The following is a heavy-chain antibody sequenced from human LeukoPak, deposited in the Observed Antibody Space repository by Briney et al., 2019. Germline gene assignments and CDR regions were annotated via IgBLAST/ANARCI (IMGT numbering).Heavy chain of an antibody. CDR1: GFTFNSYW. CDR2: ISSSSSYI. V-gene: IGHV3-21*01. Sequence: GGSLRLSCAASGFTFNSYWMSWVRQAPGKGLEWVSSISSSSSYIYYADSVKGRFTISRDNAKNSLYLQMSSLRAEDTAVYYCARDPGYCSSTSCYDGFDYWGQGTLVTVSS. CDR3: ARDPGYCSSTSCYDGFDY. J-gene: IGHJ4*02. D-gene: IGHD2-2*01.